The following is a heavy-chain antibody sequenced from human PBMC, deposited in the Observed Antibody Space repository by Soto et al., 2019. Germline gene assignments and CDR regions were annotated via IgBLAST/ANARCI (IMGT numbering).Heavy chain of an antibody. CDR1: GFTFSSYA. J-gene: IGHJ6*02. Sequence: EVQLLESGGGLVQPGGSLRLSCAASGFTFSSYAMSWVRQAPGKGLEWVSAISGSGGSTYYADSVKGRFTISRDNSKNTLYLQMNSLRAEDTAVYYCAKFSLDSSSSVRYYYGMDVWGQGPTVTVSS. V-gene: IGHV3-23*01. CDR2: ISGSGGST. CDR3: AKFSLDSSSSVRYYYGMDV. D-gene: IGHD6-6*01.